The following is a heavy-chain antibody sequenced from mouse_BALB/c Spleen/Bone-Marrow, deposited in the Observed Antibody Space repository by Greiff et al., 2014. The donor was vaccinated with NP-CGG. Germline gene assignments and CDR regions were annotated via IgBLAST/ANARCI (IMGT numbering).Heavy chain of an antibody. Sequence: EVQVVESGGGLVQPGGSRKLSCAASGFTFSSFGIHWVRQAPEKGLEWVAYIGSDSSTIYYADTVKGRFTISRDNPKNTLFLQMTSLRSEDTAMYYCARSNYVGYYAMDYWGQGTSVTVSS. CDR3: ARSNYVGYYAMDY. V-gene: IGHV5-17*02. CDR1: GFTFSSFG. D-gene: IGHD1-1*01. J-gene: IGHJ4*01. CDR2: IGSDSSTI.